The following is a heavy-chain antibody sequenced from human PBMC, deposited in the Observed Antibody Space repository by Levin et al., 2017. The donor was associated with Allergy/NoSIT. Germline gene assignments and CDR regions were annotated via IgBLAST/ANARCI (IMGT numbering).Heavy chain of an antibody. CDR3: AREDGSTFDF. D-gene: IGHD2-2*03. CDR1: GGSISGGGYH. J-gene: IGHJ4*02. V-gene: IGHV4-31*03. CDR2: IYYSGST. Sequence: NPSETPSLTCTVSGGSISGGGYHWTWIRQHPEKGLEWIGYIYYSGSTFYNPSLKSRLMISVDTSKNQFSLNVSSVTAADTTVYYCAREDGSTFDFWGQGALVTVAS.